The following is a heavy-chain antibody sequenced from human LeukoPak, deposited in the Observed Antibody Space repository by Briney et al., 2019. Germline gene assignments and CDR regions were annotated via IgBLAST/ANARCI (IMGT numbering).Heavy chain of an antibody. V-gene: IGHV1-18*01. Sequence: ASVTVSCKASGYTFTSYGISWVRQAPGQGLEWMGWISAYNGNTNYAQKLQGRVTMTTDTSTSTAYMELRSLRSDDTAVYYCARDTNYDILTGYFQFDPWGQGTLVTVSS. J-gene: IGHJ5*02. CDR2: ISAYNGNT. CDR3: ARDTNYDILTGYFQFDP. CDR1: GYTFTSYG. D-gene: IGHD3-9*01.